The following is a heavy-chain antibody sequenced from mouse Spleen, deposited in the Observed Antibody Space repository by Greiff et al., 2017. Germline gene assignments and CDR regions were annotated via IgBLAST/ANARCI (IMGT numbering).Heavy chain of an antibody. V-gene: IGHV5-9-2*01. CDR3: ATYGKKDAMDY. J-gene: IGHJ4*01. CDR1: GFTFSSYG. Sequence: EVQVVESGGGLVKPGGSLKLSCAASGFTFSSYGMSWVRQTPEKRLEWVATISGGGSYTYYPDSVKGRFTISRDNAKNNLYLQMSSLRSEDTALYYCATYGKKDAMDYWGQGTSVTVSS. CDR2: ISGGGSYT. D-gene: IGHD2-1*01.